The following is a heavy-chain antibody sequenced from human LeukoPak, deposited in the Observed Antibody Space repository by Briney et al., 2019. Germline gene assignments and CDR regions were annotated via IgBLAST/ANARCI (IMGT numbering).Heavy chain of an antibody. CDR3: AKDAEHSSGWYPGN. V-gene: IGHV3-30*18. Sequence: GRSLRLSCAASGFTFSTYVMHWVRQAPGKGLEWVAVMLFDGNNKYYADSVRGRFTISRDNSKNTLYLQMNSLRDEDTAVYYCAKDAEHSSGWYPGNWGQGTLVIVSS. CDR1: GFTFSTYV. J-gene: IGHJ4*02. CDR2: MLFDGNNK. D-gene: IGHD6-13*01.